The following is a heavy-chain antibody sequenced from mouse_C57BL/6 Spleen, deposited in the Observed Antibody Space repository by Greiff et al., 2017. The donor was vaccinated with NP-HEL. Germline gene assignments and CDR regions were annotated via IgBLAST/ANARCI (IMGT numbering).Heavy chain of an antibody. D-gene: IGHD2-12*01. J-gene: IGHJ4*01. V-gene: IGHV1-26*01. CDR3: ARRELYQGDYAMDY. CDR2: INPNNGGT. Sequence: VQLQQSGPELVKPGASVKISCKASGYTFTDYYMNWVKQSHGKSLEWIGDINPNNGGTSYNQKFKGKATLTVDKSSSTAYMELRSLTSEDSAVYYCARRELYQGDYAMDYWGQGTSVTVSS. CDR1: GYTFTDYY.